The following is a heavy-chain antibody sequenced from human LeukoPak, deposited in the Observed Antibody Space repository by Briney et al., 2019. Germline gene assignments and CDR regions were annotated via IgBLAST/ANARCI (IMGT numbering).Heavy chain of an antibody. V-gene: IGHV4-59*08. CDR3: ARGGSAYSLDY. Sequence: SETLSLTCTVSGGSISNNYWSWIRQPPGRGLEWIGYIYYSGSTNYNPSLKSRVLISVDTSRNQFSLKLTSATAADTAVYYCARGGSAYSLDYWGQGTLVTVSS. CDR1: GGSISNNY. J-gene: IGHJ4*02. D-gene: IGHD3-22*01. CDR2: IYYSGST.